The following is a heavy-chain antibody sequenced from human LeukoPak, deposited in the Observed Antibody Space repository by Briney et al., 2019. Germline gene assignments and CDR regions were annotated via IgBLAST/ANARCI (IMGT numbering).Heavy chain of an antibody. J-gene: IGHJ4*02. CDR3: AKDSGSIHFMD. V-gene: IGHV3-74*01. CDR2: INSDGSST. D-gene: IGHD3-10*01. CDR1: EFSVGSNY. Sequence: GGSLRLSCAASEFSVGSNYMTWVRQAPGKGLEWVSRINSDGSSTSYADSVKGRFTISRDNAKNTVYLQMNSLRAEDTALYYCAKDSGSIHFMDWGQGILVTVSS.